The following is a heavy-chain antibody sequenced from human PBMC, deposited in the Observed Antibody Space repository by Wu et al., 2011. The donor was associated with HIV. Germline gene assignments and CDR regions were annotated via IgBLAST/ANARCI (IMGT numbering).Heavy chain of an antibody. J-gene: IGHJ4*02. Sequence: QVQLVHSGAEVKKPGASVKVSCKASGYTFTDNHMHWVRQAPGQGFEWMGWINPTSGGTKYAQKFQGRVTMTRDTSTSTAYMELSRLRSDDTAVYYCARPYCSGGNCLGFDFWGQGTLVTVSS. CDR2: INPTSGGT. CDR1: GYTFTDNH. V-gene: IGHV1-2*02. D-gene: IGHD2-15*01. CDR3: ARPYCSGGNCLGFDF.